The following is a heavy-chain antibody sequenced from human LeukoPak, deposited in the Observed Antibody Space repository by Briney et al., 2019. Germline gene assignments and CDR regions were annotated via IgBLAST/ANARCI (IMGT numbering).Heavy chain of an antibody. CDR1: GGSFSGYY. Sequence: SETLSLTCAVYGGSFSGYYWSWIRQPPGKGLEWIGEINHSGSTNYNPSLKSRVTISADTSKNQFSLKLISVTAADTAVYNCASRKLGNDYWGQGTLVTVSS. D-gene: IGHD7-27*01. CDR3: ASRKLGNDY. J-gene: IGHJ4*02. V-gene: IGHV4-34*01. CDR2: INHSGST.